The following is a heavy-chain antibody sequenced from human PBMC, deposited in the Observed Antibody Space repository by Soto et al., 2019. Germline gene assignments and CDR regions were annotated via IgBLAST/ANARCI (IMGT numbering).Heavy chain of an antibody. CDR2: INPSDSYT. V-gene: IGHV5-10-1*01. CDR3: ARLGYCTGTSCYTFDS. CDR1: VYSFTSYW. Sequence: GESLKISCQGSVYSFTSYWIGWVRQRPGKGLEWMGRINPSDSYTTYSPSFQGHVTISTDKSFSTAYLQWSGLKASDTAMYYCARLGYCTGTSCYTFDSWGQGTLVTVSS. J-gene: IGHJ4*02. D-gene: IGHD2-2*01.